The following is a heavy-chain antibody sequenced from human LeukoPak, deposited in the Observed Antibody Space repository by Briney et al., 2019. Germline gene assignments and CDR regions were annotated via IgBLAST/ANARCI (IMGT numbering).Heavy chain of an antibody. Sequence: PGRSLRLSCAASGFTFSSYGMRWVRQAPGKGLEWVAVIWYDGSNKYYADSVKGRFTISRDNSKNTLYLQMNSLRAEDTAVYYCAKEGDGPDYGSSGYWGQGTLVTVSS. D-gene: IGHD3-22*01. CDR1: GFTFSSYG. CDR3: AKEGDGPDYGSSGY. V-gene: IGHV3-33*06. J-gene: IGHJ4*02. CDR2: IWYDGSNK.